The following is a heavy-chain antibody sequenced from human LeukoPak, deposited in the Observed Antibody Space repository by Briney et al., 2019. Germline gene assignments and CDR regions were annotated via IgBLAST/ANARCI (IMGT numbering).Heavy chain of an antibody. CDR1: GFTFSSYG. Sequence: GGTLRLSCAASGFTFSSYGMHWVRQAPGTGLEWVTFIQYDGSNKYYADSVKGRFTISRDNSKNTVYLQMNSLRTEDTAVYYCARSLTMVRAYDYWGQGTLVTVSS. J-gene: IGHJ4*02. CDR3: ARSLTMVRAYDY. V-gene: IGHV3-30*02. CDR2: IQYDGSNK. D-gene: IGHD3-10*01.